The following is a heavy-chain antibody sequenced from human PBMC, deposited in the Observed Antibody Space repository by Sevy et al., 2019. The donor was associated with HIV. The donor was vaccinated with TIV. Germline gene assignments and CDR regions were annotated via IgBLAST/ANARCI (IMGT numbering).Heavy chain of an antibody. CDR2: IYPGDSET. D-gene: IGHD2-21*02. CDR3: ARHDTAVRRDAFDI. Sequence: GESLKISCQGSGYTFTSYWIGWVRQMPGKGLEWMGIIYPGDSETRYSPSFQGQVTMSADKSISTAYLQWSSLKASDTAMYYCARHDTAVRRDAFDIWGQGTMVTVSS. CDR1: GYTFTSYW. V-gene: IGHV5-51*01. J-gene: IGHJ3*02.